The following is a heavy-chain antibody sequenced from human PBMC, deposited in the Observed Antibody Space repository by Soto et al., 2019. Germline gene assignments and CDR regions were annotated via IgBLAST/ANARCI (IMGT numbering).Heavy chain of an antibody. CDR1: GFTFSSYA. J-gene: IGHJ6*02. CDR2: ISGSGGST. Sequence: EVQLLESGGGLVQPGGSLRLSCAASGFTFSSYAMSWVRQAPGKGLEWVSAISGSGGSTYYADSVKGRFTISRDNSKNTLYLQMNSLRAEDTAVYYCAARRSSSSYYYYGMDVWGQGTTVTVSS. V-gene: IGHV3-23*01. D-gene: IGHD6-6*01. CDR3: AARRSSSSYYYYGMDV.